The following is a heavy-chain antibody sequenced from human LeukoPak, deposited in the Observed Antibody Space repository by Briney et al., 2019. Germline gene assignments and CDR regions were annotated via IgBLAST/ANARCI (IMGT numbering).Heavy chain of an antibody. D-gene: IGHD5-18*01. J-gene: IGHJ4*02. CDR2: IYYSGST. Sequence: SETLSLTCTVSGGSISSYYWSWIRQPPGKGLEWIGYIYYSGSTNYNPSLKSRVTISVDTSKNQFSLKLSSVTAADTAVYYCARAPPGHSYGPFDYWGQGTLVTVSS. V-gene: IGHV4-59*01. CDR3: ARAPPGHSYGPFDY. CDR1: GGSISSYY.